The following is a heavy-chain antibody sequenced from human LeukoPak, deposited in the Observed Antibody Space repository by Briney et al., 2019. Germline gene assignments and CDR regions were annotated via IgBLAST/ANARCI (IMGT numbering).Heavy chain of an antibody. CDR2: INPDSGGT. CDR3: ARPHDGGSYSNDAFDI. J-gene: IGHJ3*02. V-gene: IGHV1-2*02. D-gene: IGHD1-26*01. CDR1: GYTFTDYY. Sequence: ASVKVSCKASGYTFTDYYMHWVRQAPGQGLEWMGWINPDSGGTRYSQKFQGRVTMTRDTSINTVYMELSRLRSDDTAVYYCARPHDGGSYSNDAFDIWGQGTMATVSS.